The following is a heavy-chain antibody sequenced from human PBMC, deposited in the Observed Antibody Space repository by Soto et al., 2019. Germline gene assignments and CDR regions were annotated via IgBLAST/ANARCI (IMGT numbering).Heavy chain of an antibody. CDR2: ISGTGTFI. D-gene: IGHD2-21*01. CDR3: ARGSVIDTGYALDI. V-gene: IGHV3-21*06. CDR1: GFTFSRHS. J-gene: IGHJ3*02. Sequence: EVPLVESGGGLVKPGGSLRLSCAASGFTFSRHSMNWVRQAPGKGLEWVSCISGTGTFIYYSDSVKGRFTISRDDAKSSLYLQMNSLTAEDTAVYYCARGSVIDTGYALDIWGPGTMVTVS.